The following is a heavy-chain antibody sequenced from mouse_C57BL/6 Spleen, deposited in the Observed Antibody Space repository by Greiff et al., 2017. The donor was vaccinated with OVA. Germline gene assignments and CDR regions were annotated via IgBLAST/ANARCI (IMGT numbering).Heavy chain of an antibody. CDR2: IYPGNSDT. J-gene: IGHJ4*01. Sequence: VQLQQSGTVLARPGASVKMSCKTSGYTFTSYWMHWVKQRPGQGLEWIGAIYPGNSDTSYNQKFKGKAKLTSVTSASTAYMELSSLINEDSAVYYCTRYDYDENYAMDYWGQGTSVTVSS. CDR1: GYTFTSYW. V-gene: IGHV1-5*01. CDR3: TRYDYDENYAMDY. D-gene: IGHD2-4*01.